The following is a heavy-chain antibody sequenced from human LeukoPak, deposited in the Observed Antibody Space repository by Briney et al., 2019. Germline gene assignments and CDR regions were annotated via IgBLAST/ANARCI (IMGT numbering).Heavy chain of an antibody. CDR3: ARIPSGSYCLDY. D-gene: IGHD1-26*01. V-gene: IGHV4-30-2*02. Sequence: TLSLTCTVSGGSISSGGYYWSWIRQPPGKGLEWIGYIYHSGSTYYNPSLKSRVTISVDRSKNQFSLKLSSVTAADTAVYYCARIPSGSYCLDYWGQGTLVTVSS. CDR1: GGSISSGGYY. J-gene: IGHJ4*02. CDR2: IYHSGST.